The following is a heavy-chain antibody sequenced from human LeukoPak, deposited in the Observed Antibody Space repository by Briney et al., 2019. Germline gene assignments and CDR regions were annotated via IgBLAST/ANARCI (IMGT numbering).Heavy chain of an antibody. Sequence: GGSLRLSCAASGFTFSSYGMHWVRQAPGKGLEWVAFIRYDGSNKYYADSVKGRFTISRDNSKNTVYVQMNSLRAEDTAVYYCAKTSGEYQLLWAYYYYYMDVWGKGTTVTISS. J-gene: IGHJ6*03. D-gene: IGHD2-2*01. CDR2: IRYDGSNK. V-gene: IGHV3-30*02. CDR1: GFTFSSYG. CDR3: AKTSGEYQLLWAYYYYYMDV.